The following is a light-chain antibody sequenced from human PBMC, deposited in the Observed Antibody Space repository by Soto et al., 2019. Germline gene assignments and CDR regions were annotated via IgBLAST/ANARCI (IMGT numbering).Light chain of an antibody. J-gene: IGKJ5*01. Sequence: EFVLTQSPDTLSLSPGERATLSCRANQIVTTSHLAWYQQKPGQTPRLLIYAVSSRATGIPDRFSGSGSGTDFTLTISRLEPEDFAVYYCQFYSVPPRVTFGQGTRLEIK. V-gene: IGKV3-20*01. CDR1: QIVTTSH. CDR2: AVS. CDR3: QFYSVPPRVT.